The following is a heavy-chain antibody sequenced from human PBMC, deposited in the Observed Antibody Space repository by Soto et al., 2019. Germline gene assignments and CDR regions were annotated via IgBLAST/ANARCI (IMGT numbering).Heavy chain of an antibody. V-gene: IGHV1-18*01. Sequence: QVHLVQSGAEVKKPGASVKVSCKGSGYAFTTYGITWVRQAPGQGLEWMGWISAHNGNTNYAQKLQGRVTVNRDKSTSTAYMELRSLRSDDTAVYYCAGGRYGDYWGQGALVTVSS. CDR1: GYAFTTYG. D-gene: IGHD1-1*01. CDR2: ISAHNGNT. CDR3: AGGRYGDY. J-gene: IGHJ4*02.